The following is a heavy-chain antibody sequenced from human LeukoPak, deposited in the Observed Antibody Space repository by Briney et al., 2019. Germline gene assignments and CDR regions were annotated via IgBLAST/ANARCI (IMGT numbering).Heavy chain of an antibody. CDR3: ARSIPIVVPAATIGRYFDY. J-gene: IGHJ4*02. CDR1: GFTVSSNY. CDR2: IYSGGST. V-gene: IGHV3-53*05. D-gene: IGHD2-2*01. Sequence: PGGSLRLSCAASGFTVSSNYMSWVRQAPGKGLEWVSVIYSGGSTYYADSVKGRFTISRDNSKNTLYLQMNSLRAEDTAVYYCARSIPIVVPAATIGRYFDYWGQGTLVTVSS.